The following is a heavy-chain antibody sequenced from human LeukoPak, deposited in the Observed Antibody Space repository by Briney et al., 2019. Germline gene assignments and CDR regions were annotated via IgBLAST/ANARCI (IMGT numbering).Heavy chain of an antibody. D-gene: IGHD3-3*01. CDR1: GGTFSSYA. J-gene: IGHJ4*02. CDR2: IIPILGIA. V-gene: IGHV1-69*04. CDR3: ARDLTPYYDFWSGYLHGY. Sequence: WASVKVSCRASGGTFSSYAISWVRQAPGQGLEWMGRIIPILGIANYAQKFQGRVTITADKSTSTAYMELSSLRSEDTAVYYCARDLTPYYDFWSGYLHGYWGQGTLVTVSS.